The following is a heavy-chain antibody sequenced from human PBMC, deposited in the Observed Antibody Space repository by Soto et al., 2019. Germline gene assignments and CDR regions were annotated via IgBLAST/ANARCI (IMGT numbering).Heavy chain of an antibody. V-gene: IGHV4-34*01. CDR2: INHSGST. D-gene: IGHD2-15*01. J-gene: IGHJ3*02. Sequence: PSETLSLTCAVYGGSFSGYYWSWIRQPPGKGLEWIGEINHSGSTNYNPSLKSRVTISVDTSKNQFSLKLSSVTAADTAVYDCARREMVAAPFDSWGQGKMVTFPS. CDR3: ARREMVAAPFDS. CDR1: GGSFSGYY.